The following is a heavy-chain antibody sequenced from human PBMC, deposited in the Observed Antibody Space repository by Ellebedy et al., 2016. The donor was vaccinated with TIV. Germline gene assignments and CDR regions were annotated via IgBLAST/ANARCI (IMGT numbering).Heavy chain of an antibody. D-gene: IGHD6-19*01. CDR1: GYSFSNYY. V-gene: IGHV1-18*04. CDR2: ISAYNGNT. J-gene: IGHJ4*02. CDR3: ARDIRHSSGWYRFDY. Sequence: AASVKVSCKASGYSFSNYYMHWVRQAPGQGLEWMGWISAYNGNTNYAQKLQGRVTMTTDTSTSTAYMELRSLRSDDTAVYYCARDIRHSSGWYRFDYWGQGTLVTVSS.